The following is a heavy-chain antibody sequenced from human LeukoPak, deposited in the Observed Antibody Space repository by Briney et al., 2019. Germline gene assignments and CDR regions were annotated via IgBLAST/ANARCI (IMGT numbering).Heavy chain of an antibody. CDR2: IKQDGSET. CDR3: ARCRVGYNAYDI. Sequence: GGSLRLSCAASGFTFSNYWMTWVRQAPGKGLEWVANIKQDGSETYYVDSVKGRFTISRDNAKNSLYLEMNTLRAEDTAVYYCARCRVGYNAYDIWGQGTMVTVSS. D-gene: IGHD5-18*01. V-gene: IGHV3-7*01. CDR1: GFTFSNYW. J-gene: IGHJ3*02.